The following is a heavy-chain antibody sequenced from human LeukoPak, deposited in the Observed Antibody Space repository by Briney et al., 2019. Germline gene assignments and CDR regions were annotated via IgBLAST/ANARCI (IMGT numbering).Heavy chain of an antibody. CDR2: IYYSGST. J-gene: IGHJ1*01. V-gene: IGHV4-30-4*01. Sequence: PSETLSLTCNVSGDSISSGDYYWSWIRQPPGKGLEWIGYIYYSGSTHYNPSLKSRVTISVDTSKNQFSLKLSSVTAADTAVYYCARAKNYYDSSGPSYFQHWGQGTLVTVSS. CDR3: ARAKNYYDSSGPSYFQH. D-gene: IGHD3-22*01. CDR1: GDSISSGDYY.